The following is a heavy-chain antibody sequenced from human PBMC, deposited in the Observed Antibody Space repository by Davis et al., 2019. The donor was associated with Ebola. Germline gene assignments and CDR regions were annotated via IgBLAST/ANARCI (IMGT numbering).Heavy chain of an antibody. CDR1: GYTFTGYY. D-gene: IGHD5-18*01. CDR3: ARAGPGYSYDYYFDY. V-gene: IGHV1-2*04. CDR2: INPNSGGT. Sequence: AASVKVSCKASGYTFTGYYTHWVRQAPGQGLEWMGWINPNSGGTNYAQKFQGWVTMTRDTSISTAYMELSRLRSDDTAVYYCARAGPGYSYDYYFDYWGQGTLVTVSS. J-gene: IGHJ4*02.